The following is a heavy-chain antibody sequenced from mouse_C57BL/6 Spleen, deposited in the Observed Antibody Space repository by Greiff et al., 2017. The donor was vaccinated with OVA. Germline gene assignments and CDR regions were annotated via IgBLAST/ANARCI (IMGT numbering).Heavy chain of an antibody. CDR1: GYTFTSYT. CDR3: ARSEYGKNAMDY. V-gene: IGHV1-4*01. J-gene: IGHJ4*01. CDR2: INPSSGYT. D-gene: IGHD2-10*02. Sequence: VKLMESGAELARPGASVKMSCKASGYTFTSYTMHWVKQRPGQGLEWIGYINPSSGYTKYNQKFKDKATLTADKSSSTAYMQLSSLTSEDSAVYYCARSEYGKNAMDYWGQGTSVTVSS.